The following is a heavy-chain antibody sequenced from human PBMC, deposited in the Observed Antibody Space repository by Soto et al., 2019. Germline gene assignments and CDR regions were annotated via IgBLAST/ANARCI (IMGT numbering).Heavy chain of an antibody. V-gene: IGHV1-2*04. Sequence: ASVKVSCKASGYTFTGYYMHWVRQAPGQGLEWMGWINPNSGGTNYAQKFQGWVTMTRDTSISTAYMELSRLRSDDTAVYYCASDSSSWSGPILFQHWGQGTLVTVSS. D-gene: IGHD6-13*01. CDR2: INPNSGGT. CDR1: GYTFTGYY. J-gene: IGHJ1*01. CDR3: ASDSSSWSGPILFQH.